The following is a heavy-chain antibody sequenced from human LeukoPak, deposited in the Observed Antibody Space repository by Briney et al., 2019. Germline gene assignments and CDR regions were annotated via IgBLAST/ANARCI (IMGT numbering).Heavy chain of an antibody. CDR1: GGSFSGYY. Sequence: SETLSLTCAVYGGSFSGYYWSWIRQPPGRGLEWIGEINHSGSTNYNPSLKSRVTISVDTSKNQFSLKLSSVTAAGTAVYYCARGGDDVVVVVAAMGSLGWFDPWGQGTLVTVSS. J-gene: IGHJ5*02. CDR3: ARGGDDVVVVVAAMGSLGWFDP. CDR2: INHSGST. V-gene: IGHV4-34*01. D-gene: IGHD2-15*01.